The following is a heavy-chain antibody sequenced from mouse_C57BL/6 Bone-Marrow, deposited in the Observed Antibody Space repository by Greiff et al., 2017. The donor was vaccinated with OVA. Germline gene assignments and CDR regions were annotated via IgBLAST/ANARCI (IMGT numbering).Heavy chain of an antibody. V-gene: IGHV5-4*01. CDR3: ARDNYYGSREYCDV. CDR2: ISDGGSYT. CDR1: GFTFSSYA. Sequence: EVQLVESGGGLVKPGGSLKLSCAASGFTFSSYALSWVRQTPEKRLEWVATISDGGSYTYYPDNVKGRFTISRDNAKNNLYLQMSHLKSEDTAMYYCARDNYYGSREYCDVWGTGTTVTVSS. D-gene: IGHD1-1*01. J-gene: IGHJ1*03.